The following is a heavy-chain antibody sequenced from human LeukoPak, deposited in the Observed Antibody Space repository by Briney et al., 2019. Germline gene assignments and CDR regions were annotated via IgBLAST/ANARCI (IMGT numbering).Heavy chain of an antibody. Sequence: ASVKVSCKASGGTFSNYAISWVRQAPGQGLEWMGGIIPIFGTANYAQKFQGRVTITADKSTSTAYMELSSLRSEDTAVYYCARGRSYYYDSSGYSLFDYWGQGTLVTVSS. V-gene: IGHV1-69*06. CDR2: IIPIFGTA. D-gene: IGHD3-22*01. J-gene: IGHJ4*02. CDR3: ARGRSYYYDSSGYSLFDY. CDR1: GGTFSNYA.